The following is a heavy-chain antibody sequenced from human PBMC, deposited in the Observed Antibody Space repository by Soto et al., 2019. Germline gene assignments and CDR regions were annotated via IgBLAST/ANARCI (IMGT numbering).Heavy chain of an antibody. J-gene: IGHJ5*02. CDR3: AKEVTAAPLPNWFDP. Sequence: GGSLRLSCAASGFTFSSYAMSWVRQAPGKGLEWVSAISGSGGSTYHADSVKGRFTISRDNSKNTLYLQMNSLRAEDTAVYYCAKEVTAAPLPNWFDPWGQGTLVTVSS. V-gene: IGHV3-23*01. CDR2: ISGSGGST. D-gene: IGHD2-2*01. CDR1: GFTFSSYA.